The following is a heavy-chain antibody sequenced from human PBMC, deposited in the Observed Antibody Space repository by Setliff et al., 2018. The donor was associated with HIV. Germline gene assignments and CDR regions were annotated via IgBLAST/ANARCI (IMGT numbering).Heavy chain of an antibody. D-gene: IGHD6-6*01. CDR3: ARDPAPSSSASYFQH. V-gene: IGHV1-46*01. CDR2: INPTGDIT. Sequence: VKVSCKASGYTFSSNYVHWVRQAPGQGLEWMGLINPTGDITFYPQKFQGRVTMTRDTSTSTVYMELSSLRSEDTAVYYCARDPAPSSSASYFQHWGQGTPVTVSS. CDR1: GYTFSSNY. J-gene: IGHJ1*01.